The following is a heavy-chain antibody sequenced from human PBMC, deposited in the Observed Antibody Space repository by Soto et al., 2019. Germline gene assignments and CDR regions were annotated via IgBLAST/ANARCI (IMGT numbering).Heavy chain of an antibody. CDR2: IYPGDSDI. J-gene: IGHJ4*02. D-gene: IGHD6-6*01. V-gene: IGHV5-51*01. CDR3: ARRSIAPRPDENYFDY. Sequence: PDESLKISCKGSGYSFISYWIGWVRQMPGKGLEWMGIIYPGDSDIRYSPSFQGQVTISVAKSISTAYLQWSSLKASDTAMYYCARRSIAPRPDENYFDYWGPRTMLTVFS. CDR1: GYSFISYW.